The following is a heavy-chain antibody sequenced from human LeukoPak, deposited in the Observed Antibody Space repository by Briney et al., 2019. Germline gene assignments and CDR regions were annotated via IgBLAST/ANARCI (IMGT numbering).Heavy chain of an antibody. J-gene: IGHJ4*02. D-gene: IGHD3-10*01. V-gene: IGHV3-15*01. CDR3: TTDTAFLYGLFDY. CDR1: GFTFSNAW. CDR2: IKSKTDGGTT. Sequence: GSLRLSCAASGFTFSNAWMSWVRQAPGKGLEWVGRIKSKTDGGTTDYAAPVKGRFTISRDDSKNTLYLQMNSPKTEDTAVYYCTTDTAFLYGLFDYWGQGTLVTVSS.